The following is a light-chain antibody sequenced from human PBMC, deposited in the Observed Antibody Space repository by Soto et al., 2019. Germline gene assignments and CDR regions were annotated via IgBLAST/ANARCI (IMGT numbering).Light chain of an antibody. J-gene: IGKJ5*01. Sequence: DIQLTQSKYSLSASVGDRVTITCRASQSISGYLSWYQHKPGKAPKLLICSASNLQSGVPSRFSGSESGTDFTLTISSLQPEDFAIYYCQQSYSTPPFCHVARLEI. CDR2: SAS. V-gene: IGKV1-39*01. CDR1: QSISGY. CDR3: QQSYSTPP.